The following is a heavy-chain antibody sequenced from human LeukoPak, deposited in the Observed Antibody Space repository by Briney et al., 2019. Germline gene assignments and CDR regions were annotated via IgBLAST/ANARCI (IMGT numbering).Heavy chain of an antibody. J-gene: IGHJ5*01. CDR2: IGSYAGDT. CDR1: TSY. CDR3: ARDFWNFDDSRGYYRDFDS. D-gene: IGHD3-22*01. Sequence: RASVTVSFKATSYIHWVRQAPGQGLEWMGWIGSYAGDTYYAQKFQGRVTVTTDTSSSTAYMELRSLRSDDTAVYYCARDFWNFDDSRGYYRDFDSWGQGTLVTVSS. V-gene: IGHV1-18*01.